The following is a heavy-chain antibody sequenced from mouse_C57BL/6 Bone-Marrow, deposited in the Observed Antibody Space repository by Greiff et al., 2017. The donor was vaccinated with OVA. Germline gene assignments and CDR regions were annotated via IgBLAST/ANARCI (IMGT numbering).Heavy chain of an antibody. Sequence: VQLQQPGAELVKPGASVKLSCKASGYTFTSYWMQWVKQRPGKGLEWIGEIDPSDSYTNYNPQFKGKATLTVDTSSSTAYMQLSGLTSEYSAVYYCASYSNFWFAYGGQGTLVTVSA. CDR1: GYTFTSYW. CDR3: ASYSNFWFAY. CDR2: IDPSDSYT. J-gene: IGHJ3*01. D-gene: IGHD2-5*01. V-gene: IGHV1-50*01.